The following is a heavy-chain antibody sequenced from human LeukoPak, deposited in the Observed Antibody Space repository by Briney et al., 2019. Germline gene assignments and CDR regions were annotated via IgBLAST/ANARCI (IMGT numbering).Heavy chain of an antibody. CDR3: AKASLGYCSGGSCFFDY. Sequence: PGGSLRLSCAASGFTFDHYAMQWVRQAAGKGLEWVSGISWNSGSIGYADSVKGRFTISRDNAKNSLYLQMNSLRAEDTALYYCAKASLGYCSGGSCFFDYWGQGTLVTVSS. V-gene: IGHV3-9*01. D-gene: IGHD2-15*01. CDR1: GFTFDHYA. CDR2: ISWNSGSI. J-gene: IGHJ4*02.